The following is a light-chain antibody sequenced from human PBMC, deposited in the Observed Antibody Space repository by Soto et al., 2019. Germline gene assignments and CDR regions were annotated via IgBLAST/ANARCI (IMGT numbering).Light chain of an antibody. CDR2: DAS. V-gene: IGKV3D-15*02. CDR3: QQYSDLPMT. J-gene: IGKJ5*01. Sequence: EIVMTQSPATLSVSPGERASLSCRASQSVSSNLAWYQQKPGQAPRLLIYDASTRATGIPDRFSGSASGTDFTLTISRLEPEDFAVYFCQQYSDLPMTFGQGTRLEIK. CDR1: QSVSSN.